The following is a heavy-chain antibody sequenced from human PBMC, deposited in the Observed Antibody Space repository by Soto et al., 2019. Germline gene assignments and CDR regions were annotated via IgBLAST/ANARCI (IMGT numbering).Heavy chain of an antibody. Sequence: ASVKVSCKASGYTFTGYYMHWVRQAPGQGLEWMGWINPNSGGTNYAQKFQGWVTMTRDTSISTAYMELSRLRSDDTAVYYCARGSESSSRYRWFDPWGQGTLVTVSS. V-gene: IGHV1-2*04. CDR2: INPNSGGT. CDR1: GYTFTGYY. J-gene: IGHJ5*02. D-gene: IGHD6-13*01. CDR3: ARGSESSSRYRWFDP.